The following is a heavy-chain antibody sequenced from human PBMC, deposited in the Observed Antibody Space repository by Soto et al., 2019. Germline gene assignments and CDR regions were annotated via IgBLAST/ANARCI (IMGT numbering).Heavy chain of an antibody. CDR3: AKGDNLGPKTGYAFDP. J-gene: IGHJ5*02. CDR2: TYFRSKWYN. D-gene: IGHD5-12*01. CDR1: GDSVSSDTAS. Sequence: SPTLSLTCAISGDSVSSDTASWNWFRQSPSRGLEWLGRTYFRSKWYNDYAVSVKSRIIINPDTSNNQFSLQLNSVTPEDTAVYFCAKGDNLGPKTGYAFDPWGQGIMVTVSS. V-gene: IGHV6-1*01.